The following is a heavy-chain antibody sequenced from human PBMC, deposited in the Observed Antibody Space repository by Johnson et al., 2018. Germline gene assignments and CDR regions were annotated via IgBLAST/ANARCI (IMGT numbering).Heavy chain of an antibody. V-gene: IGHV3-23*04. J-gene: IGHJ4*02. CDR3: ARGSSSGWYYFDY. CDR2: ISGSGGST. CDR1: GFTCSSYP. Sequence: VQLGQSGGGLVQPRGSLRLSCSASGFTCSSYPMRWFRQAAGKGLEWVSAISGSGGSTSYEDSVKGRFTFSRDNPKKPLFLQMNSLKAEDAAVYYCARGSSSGWYYFDYWGQGTLVTVSS. D-gene: IGHD6-19*01.